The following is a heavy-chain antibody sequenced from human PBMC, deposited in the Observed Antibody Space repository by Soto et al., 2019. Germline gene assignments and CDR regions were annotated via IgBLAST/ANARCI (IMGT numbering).Heavy chain of an antibody. V-gene: IGHV4-34*01. CDR2: INHSGST. D-gene: IGHD3-10*01. CDR3: ARVWLTMVRGVIIVFDY. CDR1: GGSFSGYY. J-gene: IGHJ4*02. Sequence: QVQLQQWGAGLLKPSETLSLTCAVYGGSFSGYYWSWIRQPPGKGLEWIGEINHSGSTNYNPSLKSRVTISVXXSXNPXSLKLSSVTAADTAVYYCARVWLTMVRGVIIVFDYWGQGTLVTVSS.